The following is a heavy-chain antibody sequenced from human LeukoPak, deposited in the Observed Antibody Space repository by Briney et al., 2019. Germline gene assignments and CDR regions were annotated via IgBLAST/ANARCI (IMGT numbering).Heavy chain of an antibody. CDR1: GGSFSGYY. V-gene: IGHV4-34*01. CDR2: INHSGST. D-gene: IGHD1-26*01. Sequence: SETLSLTCAVYGGSFSGYYWSWIRQPPGKGLEWIGEINHSGSTNYNPSLKSRVTISVDTSKNQFSLKLSSVTAADTAVYYCARSGSYWRKVDYWGQGTLVTVSS. J-gene: IGHJ4*02. CDR3: ARSGSYWRKVDY.